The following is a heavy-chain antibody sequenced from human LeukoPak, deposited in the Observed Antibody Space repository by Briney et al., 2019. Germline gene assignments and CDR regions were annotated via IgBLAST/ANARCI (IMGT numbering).Heavy chain of an antibody. CDR3: ARTFYDILTGEYAFDI. CDR2: IYYSGST. D-gene: IGHD3-9*01. CDR1: GGSISSSSYY. V-gene: IGHV4-39*07. J-gene: IGHJ3*02. Sequence: SETLSLTCTVSGGSISSSSYYWGWIRQPPGKGLEWIGSIYYSGSTYYNPSLKSRVTMSVDTSKNQFSLKLSSVTAADTAVYYCARTFYDILTGEYAFDIWGQGTMVTVSS.